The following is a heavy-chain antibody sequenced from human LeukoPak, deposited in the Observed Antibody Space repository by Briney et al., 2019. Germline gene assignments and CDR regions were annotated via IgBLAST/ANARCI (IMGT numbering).Heavy chain of an antibody. CDR3: ARVWGDNSGSYFNDAFDI. D-gene: IGHD1-26*01. CDR1: GGSISSYY. CDR2: IYCSGST. V-gene: IGHV4-59*01. Sequence: SETLSLTCTVSGGSISSYYWSWIRQPPGKGLEWIGYIYCSGSTNYNPSLKSRVTISVDTSKNQFSLKLSSVTAADTAVYYCARVWGDNSGSYFNDAFDIWGQGTMVTVSS. J-gene: IGHJ3*02.